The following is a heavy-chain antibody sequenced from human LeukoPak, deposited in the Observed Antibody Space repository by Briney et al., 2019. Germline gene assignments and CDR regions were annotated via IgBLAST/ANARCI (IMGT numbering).Heavy chain of an antibody. CDR1: AYTFTAYY. J-gene: IGHJ3*01. D-gene: IGHD1-14*01. Sequence: ASVKVSCKASAYTFTAYYLHWVRQAPGQGFQWMGWLDPNNGDTEYAQKFQGRVTMTRDRSISTAYMDLGRLTSDDTAVYYCARRSRNGLDAFDVWGQGTMVTVSS. CDR2: LDPNNGDT. CDR3: ARRSRNGLDAFDV. V-gene: IGHV1-2*02.